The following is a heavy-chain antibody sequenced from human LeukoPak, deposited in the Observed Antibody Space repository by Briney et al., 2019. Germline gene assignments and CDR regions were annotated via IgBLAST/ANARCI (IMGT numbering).Heavy chain of an antibody. V-gene: IGHV1-69*13. CDR2: IIPIFGTA. CDR3: ATRTGEQQLVPSTFYYYGMDV. J-gene: IGHJ6*02. CDR1: GGTFTSYA. Sequence: SVKVSCKASGGTFTSYAISWVRQAPGQGLEWMGGIIPIFGTANYAQKFQGRVTITADESTSTAYMELSSLRSEDTAVYYCATRTGEQQLVPSTFYYYGMDVWGQGTTVTVSS. D-gene: IGHD6-13*01.